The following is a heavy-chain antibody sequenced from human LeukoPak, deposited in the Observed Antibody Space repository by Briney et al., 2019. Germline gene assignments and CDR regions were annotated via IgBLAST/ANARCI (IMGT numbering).Heavy chain of an antibody. CDR1: GGSISSGDYY. Sequence: PSQTLSLTCTVSGGSISSGDYYWSWIRQPPGKGLEWIGYIYYSGSTYYNPSLKSRVTISVDTSKNQCSLKLSSVTAADTAVYYCARAPVLLWFGEFVYYFDYWGQGTLVTVSS. CDR3: ARAPVLLWFGEFVYYFDY. J-gene: IGHJ4*02. CDR2: IYYSGST. D-gene: IGHD3-10*01. V-gene: IGHV4-30-4*01.